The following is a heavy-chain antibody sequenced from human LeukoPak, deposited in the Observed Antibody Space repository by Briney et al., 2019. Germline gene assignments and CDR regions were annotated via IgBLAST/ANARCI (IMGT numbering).Heavy chain of an antibody. CDR2: IYHTGIT. Sequence: SETLPLTCGVSGGSISRGGYSWSWIRQSPRKGLEWIGYIYHTGITHYNPSLKSRLTISMDKSTNKFSLNLTSVSAADTAVYYCVRLHKTRGEATGWYYFDTWGPGTQVTVSS. CDR1: GGSISRGGYS. J-gene: IGHJ4*02. CDR3: VRLHKTRGEATGWYYFDT. V-gene: IGHV4-30-2*06. D-gene: IGHD6-19*01.